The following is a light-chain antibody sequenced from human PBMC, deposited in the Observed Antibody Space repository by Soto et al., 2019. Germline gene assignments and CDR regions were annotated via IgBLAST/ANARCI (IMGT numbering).Light chain of an antibody. CDR3: QQYHNWYS. CDR2: GAS. CDR1: QSVSSSH. J-gene: IGKJ2*03. Sequence: EIVLTQSPDTLSLSPGETATLSCGASQSVSSSHIAWYQQKPGQSPRLLIDGASSRASGIPDRFSGSGSGTDFTLTISRLEPEDFAVYYCQQYHNWYSFGQGTKLGIK. V-gene: IGKV3-20*01.